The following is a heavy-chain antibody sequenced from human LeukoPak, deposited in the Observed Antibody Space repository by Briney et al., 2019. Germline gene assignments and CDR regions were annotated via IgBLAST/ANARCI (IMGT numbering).Heavy chain of an antibody. D-gene: IGHD5-18*01. V-gene: IGHV3-30*18. CDR3: AKDRYSYAFEYSDS. Sequence: GGSLRLSCAASGFTFSSYGMHWVRQAPGKGLDWVAVISNDGSKKYYAGSVKGRFTISRDNSKNTLSLQVSSLRTEDTAVYYCAKDRYSYAFEYSDSWGQGTLVTVSS. J-gene: IGHJ4*02. CDR1: GFTFSSYG. CDR2: ISNDGSKK.